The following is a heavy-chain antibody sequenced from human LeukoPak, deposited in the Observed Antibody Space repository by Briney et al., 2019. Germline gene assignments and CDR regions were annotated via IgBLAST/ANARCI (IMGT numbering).Heavy chain of an antibody. CDR1: GDTFTDTYS. D-gene: IGHD3-16*01. CDR2: IIPKSGGT. J-gene: IGHJ4*02. Sequence: ASVKVSCKASGDTFTDTYSIHWVRQAPGEGLEWMDWIIPKSGGTSYAQNLQGRDTMTSDTSISTAYMELSRLTSDDTAVYYCARERQRGLRGDYWGQGTLVTVSS. V-gene: IGHV1-2*02. CDR3: ARERQRGLRGDY.